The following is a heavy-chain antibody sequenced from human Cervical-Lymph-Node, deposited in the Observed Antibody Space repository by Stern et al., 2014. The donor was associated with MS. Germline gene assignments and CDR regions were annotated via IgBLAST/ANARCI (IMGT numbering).Heavy chain of an antibody. J-gene: IGHJ4*02. V-gene: IGHV1-24*01. Sequence: VQLVESGAEVKKPGASVKVSCKVSGYTLTELSMHWVRQAPGKGLERMGGFDPEDGETIYAQKFQGRVTMTEDASTDTAYMELSSLRSEDTAVYYCATDLVVVSGLDYWGQGTLVTVSS. D-gene: IGHD3-22*01. CDR3: ATDLVVVSGLDY. CDR1: GYTLTELS. CDR2: FDPEDGET.